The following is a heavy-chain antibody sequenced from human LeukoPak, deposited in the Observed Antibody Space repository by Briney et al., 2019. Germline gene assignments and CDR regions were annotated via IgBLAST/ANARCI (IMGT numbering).Heavy chain of an antibody. D-gene: IGHD2-21*01. CDR1: GSTFSSYE. CDR3: ARFSCSYCGGDL. Sequence: TGGSLRLSCAASGSTFSSYEMNWVRQAPGKGLEWVSYISSSGSTIYYADSVKGRFTISRDNAKNSPYLQMNSLRAEDTAVYYCARFSCSYCGGDLWGQGTMVTVSS. J-gene: IGHJ3*01. CDR2: ISSSGSTI. V-gene: IGHV3-48*03.